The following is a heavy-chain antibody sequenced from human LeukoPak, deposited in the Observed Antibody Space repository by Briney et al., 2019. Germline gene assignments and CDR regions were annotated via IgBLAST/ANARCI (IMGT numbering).Heavy chain of an antibody. V-gene: IGHV4-30-4*08. CDR2: IYYSGST. Sequence: SETLSLTCTVSGGSISSGDYYWSWIRQPPGKGLEWIGYIYYSGSTYYNPSLKSRVTISVDTYKNQFSLKLSSVTAADTAVYYCARVDVEMATPDDYWGQGTLVTVSS. CDR3: ARVDVEMATPDDY. D-gene: IGHD5-24*01. J-gene: IGHJ4*02. CDR1: GGSISSGDYY.